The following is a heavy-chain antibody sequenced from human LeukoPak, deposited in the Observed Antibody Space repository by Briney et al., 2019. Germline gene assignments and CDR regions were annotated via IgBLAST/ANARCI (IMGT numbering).Heavy chain of an antibody. J-gene: IGHJ3*02. CDR3: ARETSSGWYYAFDI. CDR2: IYYSGST. Sequence: PSETLSLTCTVSGGSISSYYWSWIRQPPGKGLEWIGYIYYSGSTNYNPSLKSRVTISVDTSKNQFSLKLSSVTAADTAVYYCARETSSGWYYAFDIWDQGTMVTVSS. V-gene: IGHV4-59*01. D-gene: IGHD6-19*01. CDR1: GGSISSYY.